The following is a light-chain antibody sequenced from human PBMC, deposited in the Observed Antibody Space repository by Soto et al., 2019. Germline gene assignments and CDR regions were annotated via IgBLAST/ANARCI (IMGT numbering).Light chain of an antibody. J-gene: IGKJ4*01. CDR1: QSVSSN. CDR3: QQYDRWPPLT. Sequence: EIVMTQSPVTLSVSPGARATLSCRASQSVSSNLAWYQQRPGQAPRLLIYRASTRATGIPARFSGSGSGTEFTLTISSLQSEDFAVYYCQQYDRWPPLTFGGGTKVEIK. CDR2: RAS. V-gene: IGKV3-15*01.